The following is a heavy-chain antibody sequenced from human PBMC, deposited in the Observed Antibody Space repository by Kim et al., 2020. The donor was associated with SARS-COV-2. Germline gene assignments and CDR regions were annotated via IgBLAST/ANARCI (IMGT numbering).Heavy chain of an antibody. CDR2: IYYGGST. V-gene: IGHV4-31*03. CDR1: VGSISRGGDY. D-gene: IGHD2-21*02. J-gene: IGHJ6*02. Sequence: SETLSLTCTVSVGSISRGGDYWCWVRQFPGKGLEWIGYIYYGGSTYYNPSLKSRVSISVDTSQNLFSLNLKSVTAADTAVYYCARQTTANPGMDAWGQGTTVTVSS. CDR3: ARQTTANPGMDA.